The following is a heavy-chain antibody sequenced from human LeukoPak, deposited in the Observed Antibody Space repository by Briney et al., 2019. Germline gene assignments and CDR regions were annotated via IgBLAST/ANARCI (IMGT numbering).Heavy chain of an antibody. D-gene: IGHD2-2*01. V-gene: IGHV1-18*01. CDR1: GYIFTSYG. Sequence: ASVKVSCKASGYIFTSYGISWVRQAPGQGLEWMGWISAYNGNTNYAQKLQGRVTMTTDTSTSTAYMELRSLRSDDTAVYYCARDPSGTNYYYYGMDVWGRGTTVTVSS. CDR3: ARDPSGTNYYYYGMDV. CDR2: ISAYNGNT. J-gene: IGHJ6*04.